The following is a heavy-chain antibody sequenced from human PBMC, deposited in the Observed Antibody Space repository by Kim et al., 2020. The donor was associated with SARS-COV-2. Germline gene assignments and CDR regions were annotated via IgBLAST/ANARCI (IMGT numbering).Heavy chain of an antibody. CDR2: ISSSSSYI. D-gene: IGHD6-19*01. Sequence: GGSLRLSCAASGFTFSSYSMNWVRQAPGKGLEWVSSISSSSSYIYYADSVKGRFTISRDNAKNSLYLQMNSLRAEDTAVYYCARDGRTLIAVAGTKGAFDIWGQGTMVTVSS. CDR1: GFTFSSYS. V-gene: IGHV3-21*01. J-gene: IGHJ3*02. CDR3: ARDGRTLIAVAGTKGAFDI.